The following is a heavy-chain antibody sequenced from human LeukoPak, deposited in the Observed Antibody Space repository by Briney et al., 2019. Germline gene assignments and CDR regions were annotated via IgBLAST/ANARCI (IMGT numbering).Heavy chain of an antibody. Sequence: SETLSLTCGVSGMSISSYYWTWIRQPAGKGLEWIGRIFTSGSTSYNPSLTSRVTMSVDTSKNQFSLTLTSVTAADTAVYYCARARRYCDGDCSSGVYWYFDLWGRGTLVTVSS. CDR3: ARARRYCDGDCSSGVYWYFDL. CDR1: GMSISSYY. J-gene: IGHJ2*01. D-gene: IGHD2-21*02. CDR2: IFTSGST. V-gene: IGHV4-4*07.